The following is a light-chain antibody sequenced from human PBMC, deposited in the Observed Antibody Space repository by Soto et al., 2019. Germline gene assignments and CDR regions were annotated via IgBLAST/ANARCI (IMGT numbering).Light chain of an antibody. Sequence: DIQMTQSPSSLSASVGDRITITCRASQSISFYLNWYQQKPGKAPKFLMYGASFLQSGVPSRFSGSGSGTEFTLTIHSLQPDDVATYFCQEYKTYAFGPGTKVDIK. CDR3: QEYKTYA. J-gene: IGKJ2*01. V-gene: IGKV1-39*02. CDR1: QSISFY. CDR2: GAS.